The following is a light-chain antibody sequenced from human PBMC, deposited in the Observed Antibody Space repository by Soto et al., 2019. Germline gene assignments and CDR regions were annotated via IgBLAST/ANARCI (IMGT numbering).Light chain of an antibody. J-gene: IGKJ5*01. CDR1: ESISSL. CDR2: QAS. Sequence: DIQMTQSPSTLSASVGDRVTITCRASESISSLLAWYQQKPGKDPKLLIYQASALEGGVPSRFSGSVSGTEFTLTISSLQTDDFATYYCQQYKTHFPITFGQGTRLEIK. CDR3: QQYKTHFPIT. V-gene: IGKV1-5*03.